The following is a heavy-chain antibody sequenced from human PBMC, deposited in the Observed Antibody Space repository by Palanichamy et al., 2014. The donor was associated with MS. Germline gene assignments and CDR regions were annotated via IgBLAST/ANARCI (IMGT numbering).Heavy chain of an antibody. J-gene: IGHJ4*02. CDR2: INAGNGNT. CDR3: ARGLWSSSRVGYYFDN. V-gene: IGHV1-3*01. CDR1: GYTFTDYA. D-gene: IGHD3-3*01. Sequence: QVQLVQSGAEVKKPGASVKVSCKASGYTFTDYAMNWVRQAPGQRLEWMGWINAGNGNTKYSQKFQGRVTLTRDTSASTAYMELSSLTSRDTAVYYCARGLWSSSRVGYYFDNWGQGTLVTVSS.